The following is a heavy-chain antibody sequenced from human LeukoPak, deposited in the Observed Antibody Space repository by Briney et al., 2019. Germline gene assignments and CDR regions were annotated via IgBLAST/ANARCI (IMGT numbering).Heavy chain of an antibody. J-gene: IGHJ4*02. Sequence: PGGSLRLSCAVSGFTLNNYWMSWVRQAPGKGLEWVASIKEDGSEKDYVDSVKGRFTISRDNAKTSLYLHMNSLSVEDTAIYYCARDGMVRGLDYWGQGTLVTVSS. CDR1: GFTLNNYW. CDR2: IKEDGSEK. CDR3: ARDGMVRGLDY. V-gene: IGHV3-7*01. D-gene: IGHD3-10*01.